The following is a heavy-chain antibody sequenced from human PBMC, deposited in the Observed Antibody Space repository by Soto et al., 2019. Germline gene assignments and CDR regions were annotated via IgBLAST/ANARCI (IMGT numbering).Heavy chain of an antibody. J-gene: IGHJ6*02. CDR2: INHSGST. D-gene: IGHD5-12*01. CDR1: GGSFSGYY. CDR3: ARGGVMNGYDGGYYYGMDV. V-gene: IGHV4-34*01. Sequence: SETLSLTCAVSGGSFSGYYWSWIRQPPGKWLEWIGEINHSGSTNYNPSLKSRVTISVDTSKNQFSLQLSSVTAADTAVDYCARGGVMNGYDGGYYYGMDVWGQGXTVTVYS.